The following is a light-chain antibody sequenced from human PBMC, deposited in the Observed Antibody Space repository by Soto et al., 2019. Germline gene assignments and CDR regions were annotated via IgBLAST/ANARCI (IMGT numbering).Light chain of an antibody. J-gene: IGKJ3*01. CDR2: GAS. CDR1: QGISSF. Sequence: DIQLTESPSSLSASVGDRVTITCRASQGISSFLAWYQQIPGKAPKLLIYGASTLQSGVPSRFSGSGSGTDFTLTIGSLQPEDFATYYCQQLNSSPIPFGPGTKVDIK. CDR3: QQLNSSPIP. V-gene: IGKV1-9*01.